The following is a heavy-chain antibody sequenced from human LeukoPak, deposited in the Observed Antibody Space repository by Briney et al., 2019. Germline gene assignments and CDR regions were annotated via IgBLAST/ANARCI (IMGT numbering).Heavy chain of an antibody. CDR2: IYYSGST. CDR1: GGSISSYY. V-gene: IGHV4-59*08. D-gene: IGHD5-18*01. Sequence: SETLSLTCTVSGGSISSYYWSWIRQPPGKGLEWIGYIYYSGSTNYNPSLKSRVTISVDTSKNQFSLKLNSVTAADTAVYYCARLPRYSFDYWGQGTLVTVSS. J-gene: IGHJ4*02. CDR3: ARLPRYSFDY.